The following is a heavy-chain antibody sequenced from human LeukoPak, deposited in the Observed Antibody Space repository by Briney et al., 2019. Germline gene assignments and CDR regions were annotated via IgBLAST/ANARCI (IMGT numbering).Heavy chain of an antibody. CDR2: ISSSGSTI. CDR1: GFTFSSYE. V-gene: IGHV3-48*03. Sequence: GGSLRLSCAASGFTFSSYEMNWVRQAPGKGLEWVSYISSSGSTIYYADSVKGRFTISRDNPKDTLYLQMNSLRVEDTAVYYCARGEYSSSWHSEYFQHWGQGTLVTVSS. J-gene: IGHJ1*01. CDR3: ARGEYSSSWHSEYFQH. D-gene: IGHD6-13*01.